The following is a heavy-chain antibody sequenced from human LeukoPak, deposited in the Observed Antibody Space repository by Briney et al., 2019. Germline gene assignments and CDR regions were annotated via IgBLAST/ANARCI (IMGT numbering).Heavy chain of an antibody. CDR1: GYTFTNYY. D-gene: IGHD6-13*01. CDR2: INSSGGST. CDR3: ARNAAAGTYYYYYGMDV. J-gene: IGHJ6*02. Sequence: ASVKVSCTASGYTFTNYYMHWVRQAPGQGLEWMGIINSSGGSTSSEHTFQGRVTMTRDTSTSTVYMELSSLRSEDTAVYYCARNAAAGTYYYYYGMDVWGQGTTVTVSS. V-gene: IGHV1-46*01.